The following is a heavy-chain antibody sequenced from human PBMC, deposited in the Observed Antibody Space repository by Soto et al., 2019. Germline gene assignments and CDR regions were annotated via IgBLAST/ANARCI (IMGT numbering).Heavy chain of an antibody. Sequence: ASVKVSCKASGYTFTGYYMHWVRQAPGQGLEWMGWINPNSGGTNYAQKFQGWVTMTRDTSISTAYMELSRLRSDDTAVYYCARVALELQDYYGMDVWGQGTTVTVSS. CDR1: GYTFTGYY. J-gene: IGHJ6*02. V-gene: IGHV1-2*04. CDR3: ARVALELQDYYGMDV. CDR2: INPNSGGT. D-gene: IGHD1-7*01.